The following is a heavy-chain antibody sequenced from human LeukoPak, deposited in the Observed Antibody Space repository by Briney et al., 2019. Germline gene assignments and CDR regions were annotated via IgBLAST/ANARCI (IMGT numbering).Heavy chain of an antibody. CDR2: INAGNGNT. V-gene: IGHV1-3*01. Sequence: ASVKVSCKASGYTFTSYAMHWVRQAPGQRLEWMGWINAGNGNTEYSQKFQGRVTITRDTSASTAYMELSSLRSEDTAVYYCARGVRSYCSGGSCYPAWYNWFDPWGQGTLVTVSS. CDR1: GYTFTSYA. CDR3: ARGVRSYCSGGSCYPAWYNWFDP. D-gene: IGHD2-15*01. J-gene: IGHJ5*02.